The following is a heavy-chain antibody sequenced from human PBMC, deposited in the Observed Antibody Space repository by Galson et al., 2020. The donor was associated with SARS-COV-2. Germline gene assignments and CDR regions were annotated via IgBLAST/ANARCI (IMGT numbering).Heavy chain of an antibody. D-gene: IGHD5-12*01. J-gene: IGHJ3*02. V-gene: IGHV4-30-4*01. Sequence: ASETLSLTCTVSGGSIFSDNYFWSWIRQPPGKGLEWIAYIHYSGSAHYNPSLKSRVTISVDTSKNQFSLKLSSLTAADMARYYCAREVIAATISDAFDIWGQGTVVTVSS. CDR2: IHYSGSA. CDR3: AREVIAATISDAFDI. CDR1: GGSIFSDNYF.